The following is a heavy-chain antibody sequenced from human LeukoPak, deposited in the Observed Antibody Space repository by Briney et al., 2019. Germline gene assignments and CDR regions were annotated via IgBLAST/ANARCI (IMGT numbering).Heavy chain of an antibody. J-gene: IGHJ4*02. CDR3: ARDTGRYFDWLL. V-gene: IGHV4-30-4*01. CDR2: IYYSGST. D-gene: IGHD3-9*01. Sequence: SETLSLTCTVSGGSISSGDYYWSWIRQPPGKGLGWIGYIYYSGSTYYNPSLKSRVTISVDTSKNQFSLKLSSVTAADTAVYYCARDTGRYFDWLLWGQGTLVTVSS. CDR1: GGSISSGDYY.